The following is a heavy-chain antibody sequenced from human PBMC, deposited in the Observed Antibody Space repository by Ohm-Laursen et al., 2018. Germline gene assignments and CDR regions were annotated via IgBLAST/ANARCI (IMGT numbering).Heavy chain of an antibody. D-gene: IGHD6-6*01. V-gene: IGHV3-21*01. CDR1: GFTFSSYS. J-gene: IGHJ6*02. CDR2: ISSSSSYI. Sequence: SLRLSCTASGFTFSSYSMNWVRQAPGKGLEWVSSISSSSSYIYYADSVKGRFTTSRDNAKNTLDLQMNSLRADDTAVYYCARNAAPRGGSSSAGTYYYGLDVWGQGTTVTVSS. CDR3: ARNAAPRGGSSSAGTYYYGLDV.